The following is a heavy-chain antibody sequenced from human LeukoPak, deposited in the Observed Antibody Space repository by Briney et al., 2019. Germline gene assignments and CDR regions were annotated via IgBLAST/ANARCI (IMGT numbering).Heavy chain of an antibody. D-gene: IGHD3-22*01. J-gene: IGHJ6*03. CDR1: GYTFTSYG. V-gene: IGHV1-18*01. CDR3: ARGADSSGYYWDYYYYYMDV. Sequence: GASVKVSCKASGYTFTSYGISWVRQAPGQGLEWMGWIGAYNGNTNYAQKLQGRVTMTTDTSTSTAYMELRSLRSDDTAVYYCARGADSSGYYWDYYYYYMDVWGKGTTVTISS. CDR2: IGAYNGNT.